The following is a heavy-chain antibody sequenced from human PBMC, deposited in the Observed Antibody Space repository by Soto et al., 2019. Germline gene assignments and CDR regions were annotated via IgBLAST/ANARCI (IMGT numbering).Heavy chain of an antibody. J-gene: IGHJ4*02. Sequence: ELQLLESGGDLVQPGGSLRLSCEASGFTFSSYAMSWVRQAPGKGLEWVSSIGGSGASTYYADSVKGRFTISRDNSKNTLYLQMNSLRAEDTAVYYCAKRKIAVAVYFDYWGQGTLVTVSS. CDR3: AKRKIAVAVYFDY. CDR1: GFTFSSYA. D-gene: IGHD6-19*01. V-gene: IGHV3-23*01. CDR2: IGGSGAST.